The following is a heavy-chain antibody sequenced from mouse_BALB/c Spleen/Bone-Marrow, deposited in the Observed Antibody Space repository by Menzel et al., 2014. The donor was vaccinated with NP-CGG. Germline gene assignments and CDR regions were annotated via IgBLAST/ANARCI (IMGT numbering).Heavy chain of an antibody. V-gene: IGHV1-69*01. CDR2: IDISNSYS. Sequence: QVRLQQSAAELVMSWASETMSCKWSVHSFTYHWMYWVQQRLGQGLEWIGAIDISNSYSTYNQKYKGKTTLTIDESSSTAYMRHSRLTSEDSAVYYCARGGGNVDDWGAGTTVTVSS. CDR3: ARGGGNVDD. CDR1: VHSFTYHW. J-gene: IGHJ2*01.